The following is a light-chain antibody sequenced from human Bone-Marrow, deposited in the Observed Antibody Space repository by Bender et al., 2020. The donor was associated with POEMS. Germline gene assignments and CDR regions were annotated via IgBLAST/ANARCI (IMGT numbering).Light chain of an antibody. J-gene: IGLJ2*01. CDR1: SSNIGAHA. CDR2: DDA. CDR3: RTWDSSLTSLV. Sequence: QSVLTQPPSASGTPGQRVTISCSGGSSNIGAHAVNWYQHLPGTAPKLLIYDDAERPSGIPHRFSGSKSGTLVTLAITGLQTGDEAAYYCRTWDSSLTSLVFGGGTKLTVL. V-gene: IGLV1-51*01.